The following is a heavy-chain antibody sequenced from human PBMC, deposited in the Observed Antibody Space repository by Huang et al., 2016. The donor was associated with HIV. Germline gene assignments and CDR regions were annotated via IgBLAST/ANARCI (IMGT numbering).Heavy chain of an antibody. CDR3: ARGRDTTEMDTVDDALDV. J-gene: IGHJ3*01. Sequence: QVRLQQWGGGLVRPSETLSRTCAVYGGLFSTHYWSWIRQSPGKGLEWIAEIKYNGDAKFNPARRGRVSISVDTAKNKFSLNVTSVAAADTAIYYCARGRDTTEMDTVDDALDVWDQGTLVIVSS. D-gene: IGHD1-1*01. CDR1: GGLFSTHY. CDR2: IKYNGDA. V-gene: IGHV4-34*02.